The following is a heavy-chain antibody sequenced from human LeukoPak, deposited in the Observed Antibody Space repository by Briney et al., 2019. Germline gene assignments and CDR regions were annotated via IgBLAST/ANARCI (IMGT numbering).Heavy chain of an antibody. CDR1: GGSISSGGYY. CDR2: IYYSGST. V-gene: IGHV4-31*03. CDR3: ARAGYSYGLRNAFDI. J-gene: IGHJ3*02. D-gene: IGHD5-18*01. Sequence: PSETLSLTCTVSGGSISSGGYYWSWIRQHPGKGLEWIGYIYYSGSTYYNPSLKSRVTISVDTSKNQFSLKLSSVTAADTAVYYCARAGYSYGLRNAFDIWGQGTMVTVSS.